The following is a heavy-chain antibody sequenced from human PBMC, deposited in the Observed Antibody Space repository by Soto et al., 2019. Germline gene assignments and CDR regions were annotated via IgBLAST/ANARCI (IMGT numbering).Heavy chain of an antibody. J-gene: IGHJ4*02. CDR2: IIPIFGTA. D-gene: IGHD1-7*01. CDR3: ASPQLELQRGGYYFDY. Sequence: SVKVSCKASGGTFSSYAISWVRQAPGQGLEWMGGIIPIFGTANYAQKFQGRATITADKSTSTAYMELSSLRSEDTAVYYCASPQLELQRGGYYFDYWGQGTLVTVS. CDR1: GGTFSSYA. V-gene: IGHV1-69*06.